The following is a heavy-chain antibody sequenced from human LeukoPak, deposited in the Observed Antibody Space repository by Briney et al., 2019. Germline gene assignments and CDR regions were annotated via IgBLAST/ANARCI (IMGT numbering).Heavy chain of an antibody. CDR1: GGTFSSYA. CDR2: IIPIFGTA. D-gene: IGHD2-15*01. J-gene: IGHJ5*02. V-gene: IGHV1-69*05. CDR3: AAALFSWDIVVVVAATRRWEWFDP. Sequence: EASVKVSCKASGGTFSSYAISWVRQAPGQGLEWMGGIIPIFGTANYAQKFQGRVTITTDESTSTAYMELSSLRSEDTAVYYCAAALFSWDIVVVVAATRRWEWFDPWGQGTLVTVSS.